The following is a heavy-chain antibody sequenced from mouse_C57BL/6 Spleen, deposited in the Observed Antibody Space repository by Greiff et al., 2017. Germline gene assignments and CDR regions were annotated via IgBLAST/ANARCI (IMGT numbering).Heavy chain of an antibody. CDR3: ARPTVVAKGFFYAMYC. J-gene: IGHJ4*01. D-gene: IGHD1-1*01. Sequence: QVQLQQPGTELVKPGASVKLSCKASGYTFTSYWMHWVKQRPGQGLEWIGNINPSNGGTNYNEKFKSKATLTVDKSSSTAYMQLISLTSEDSAVYYCARPTVVAKGFFYAMYCWGQGASVTVSS. CDR1: GYTFTSYW. V-gene: IGHV1-53*01. CDR2: INPSNGGT.